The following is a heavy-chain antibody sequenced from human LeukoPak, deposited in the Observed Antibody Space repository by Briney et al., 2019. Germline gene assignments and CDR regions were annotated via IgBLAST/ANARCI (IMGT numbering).Heavy chain of an antibody. J-gene: IGHJ6*02. Sequence: VASVKVSCKASGYTFTSYYIHWVRQAPGQGLEWMGIINPSGGSASYAQKFEGRVTMTRDTSTSTAYMELSSLRSEDTAVYYCASKVAYGDPVGMDVWGQGTTVTVSS. CDR3: ASKVAYGDPVGMDV. CDR2: INPSGGSA. V-gene: IGHV1-46*01. D-gene: IGHD4-17*01. CDR1: GYTFTSYY.